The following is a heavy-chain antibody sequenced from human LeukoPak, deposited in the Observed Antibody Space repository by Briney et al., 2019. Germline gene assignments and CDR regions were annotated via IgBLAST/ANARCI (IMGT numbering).Heavy chain of an antibody. CDR1: GGSISSNSYF. D-gene: IGHD2-2*02. V-gene: IGHV4-39*01. CDR3: AAVPAAIWGIDY. Sequence: SETLSLTCTVSGGSISSNSYFWGWIRQPPGKGLEWIGNIYYSGSTDYNPSLKSRVTISVDTSKNQFSLKLSSVTAADTAVYYCAAVPAAIWGIDYWGQGTLVTVSS. J-gene: IGHJ4*02. CDR2: IYYSGST.